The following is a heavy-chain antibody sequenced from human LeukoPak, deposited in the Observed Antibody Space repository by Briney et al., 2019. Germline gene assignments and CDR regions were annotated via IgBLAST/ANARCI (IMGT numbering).Heavy chain of an antibody. D-gene: IGHD1-26*01. Sequence: SGPTLVNPTQTLTLTCTFSEFSLSTTGEGGGWIRQPPEKALEWLALIYWDDDKRYSPSLKSNLTITKDTSKNQMVLRMTNMDPVDTATYYCVHIERGSLRHWGQGTLVTVSS. V-gene: IGHV2-5*02. CDR2: IYWDDDK. CDR1: EFSLSTTGEG. CDR3: VHIERGSLRH. J-gene: IGHJ1*01.